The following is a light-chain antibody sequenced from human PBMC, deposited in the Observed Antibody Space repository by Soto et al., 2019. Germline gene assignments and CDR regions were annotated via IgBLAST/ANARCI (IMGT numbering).Light chain of an antibody. Sequence: DIQMTQSPSTLSASVGDRVTITCRASQSISSKLAWYQQKVGKAHKLLIYKASFLESGVPSRFSGSGSGTEFPLTISSLQPDDFATYYRQQYKTYQGTFVQGAKVEIK. J-gene: IGKJ1*01. CDR2: KAS. CDR3: QQYKTYQGT. V-gene: IGKV1-5*03. CDR1: QSISSK.